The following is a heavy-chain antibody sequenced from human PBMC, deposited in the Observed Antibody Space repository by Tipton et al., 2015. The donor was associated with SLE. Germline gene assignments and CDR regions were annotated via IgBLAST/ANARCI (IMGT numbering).Heavy chain of an antibody. CDR1: GYTFTGYD. D-gene: IGHD6-13*01. CDR2: ISTYNGNT. Sequence: QLVQSGAEVRKPGASMKVSCKASGYTFTGYDIHWVRQAPGQGLEWMGWISTYNGNTHYAQMLQGRVTMTTYTSTSTAYMELRSLRSDDTAVYYCARAAAVADYWGQGTLVTVSS. J-gene: IGHJ4*02. CDR3: ARAAAVADY. V-gene: IGHV1-18*04.